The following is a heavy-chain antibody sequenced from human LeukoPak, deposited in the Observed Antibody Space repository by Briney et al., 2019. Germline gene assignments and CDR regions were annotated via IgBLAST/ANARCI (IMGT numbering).Heavy chain of an antibody. CDR1: GGSISSSSYY. Sequence: SETLSLTCTVSGGSISSSSYYWGWIRQPPGKGLEWIGSIYYSGSTYYNPSLKSRVTISVDTSKNQFSLKLSSVTAADTAVYYCARGRYCSSTSCYYSRVGYFDYWGQGTLVTVSS. CDR2: IYYSGST. J-gene: IGHJ4*02. V-gene: IGHV4-39*01. D-gene: IGHD2-2*01. CDR3: ARGRYCSSTSCYYSRVGYFDY.